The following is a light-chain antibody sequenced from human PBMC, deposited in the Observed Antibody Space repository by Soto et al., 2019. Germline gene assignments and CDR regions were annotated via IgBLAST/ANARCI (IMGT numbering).Light chain of an antibody. CDR2: DAS. CDR1: QSVSSY. J-gene: IGKJ4*01. CDR3: LQRSNWPPT. Sequence: EIVLTQSPATLSLSPGERATLSCRASQSVSSYLAWYQQKPGQAPRLLIYDASNGATGIPARFSGSGSGTDFTLTISSLEPEDFAVYYCLQRSNWPPTFGGGTKVEIK. V-gene: IGKV3-11*01.